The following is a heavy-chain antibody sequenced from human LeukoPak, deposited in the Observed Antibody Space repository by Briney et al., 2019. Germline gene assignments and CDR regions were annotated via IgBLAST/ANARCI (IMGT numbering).Heavy chain of an antibody. CDR2: XYYSGST. CDR3: ARDRRGYCSSTSCENYYMDV. D-gene: IGHD2-2*01. J-gene: IGHJ6*03. CDR1: XXXISSXX. V-gene: IGHV4-59*01. Sequence: VSXXXISSXXXXXXXXPPXXXLEXIXYXYYSGSTNYTPSLKSRVTISVDTSKNQFSLKLSSVTAADTAVYYCARDRRGYCSSTSCENYYMDVWGKGTTVTVSS.